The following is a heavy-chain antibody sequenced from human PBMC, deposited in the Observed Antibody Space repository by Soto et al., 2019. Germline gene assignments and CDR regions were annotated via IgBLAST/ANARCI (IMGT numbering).Heavy chain of an antibody. CDR3: ARVAVEMATIDYFDY. D-gene: IGHD5-12*01. V-gene: IGHV1-46*01. CDR1: GYTFTSYY. CDR2: INPSGGST. Sequence: QVQLVQSGAEVKKPGASVKVSCKASGYTFTSYYMHWVRQAPGQGLEWMGIINPSGGSTSYAQKFQGRVTMTRDTSTSTVYMELSSLRSEDTAVYYCARVAVEMATIDYFDYWGQGTLVTVSS. J-gene: IGHJ4*02.